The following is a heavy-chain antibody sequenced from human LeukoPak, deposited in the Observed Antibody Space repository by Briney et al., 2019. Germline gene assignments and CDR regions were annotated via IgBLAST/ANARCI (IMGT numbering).Heavy chain of an antibody. D-gene: IGHD6-19*01. V-gene: IGHV4-38-2*02. Sequence: SETLSLTCTVSGYSIRSGDYWGWIRQPPGKGLEWIGNIYHSGSTNYNPSLKSRVTISVDTSKNQFSLKLSSVTAADTAVYYCARGIAVAGPFDYWGQGTLVTVSS. CDR2: IYHSGST. J-gene: IGHJ4*02. CDR3: ARGIAVAGPFDY. CDR1: GYSIRSGDY.